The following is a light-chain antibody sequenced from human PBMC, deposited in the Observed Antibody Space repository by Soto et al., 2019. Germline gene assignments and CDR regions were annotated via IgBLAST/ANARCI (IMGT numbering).Light chain of an antibody. J-gene: IGLJ3*02. V-gene: IGLV2-14*01. CDR2: NVN. CDR1: SSDVGGYNY. Sequence: QPASVSGSLGQSINISCTGTSSDVGGYNYVSWYQQHPVKAPKLIMYNVNNRPSGISDRFSGSKSGNTASLTISGLQVEDEADYYCTSYTTTSTPVFGGGTKLTVL. CDR3: TSYTTTSTPV.